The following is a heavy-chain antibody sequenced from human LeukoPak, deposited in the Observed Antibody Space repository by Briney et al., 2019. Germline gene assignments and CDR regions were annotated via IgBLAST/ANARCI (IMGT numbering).Heavy chain of an antibody. CDR2: INHSGSA. D-gene: IGHD3-22*01. CDR1: GGPFSGYY. Sequence: SETLSLTCAVYGGPFSGYYWSWIRQPPGKGLEWIGEINHSGSANYNPSLKSRVTISVDMSKNQFSRKLSSVTAADTAVYYCARARGDFYDSSGFYSASDYWGQGTLVTVSS. J-gene: IGHJ4*02. V-gene: IGHV4-34*01. CDR3: ARARGDFYDSSGFYSASDY.